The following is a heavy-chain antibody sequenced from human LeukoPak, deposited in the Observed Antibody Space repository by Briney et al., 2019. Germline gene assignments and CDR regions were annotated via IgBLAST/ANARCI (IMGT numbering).Heavy chain of an antibody. Sequence: GGSLRLSCAASGFTFDNFAMNWVRQAPGKGLEWVSYISSSSCTIYYADSVKGRFTISRDNAKNSLYLQMNSLRAEDTAVYYCARGLYDLNQYFQHWGQGTLVTVSS. CDR2: ISSSSCTI. D-gene: IGHD3-3*01. CDR1: GFTFDNFA. CDR3: ARGLYDLNQYFQH. V-gene: IGHV3-48*04. J-gene: IGHJ1*01.